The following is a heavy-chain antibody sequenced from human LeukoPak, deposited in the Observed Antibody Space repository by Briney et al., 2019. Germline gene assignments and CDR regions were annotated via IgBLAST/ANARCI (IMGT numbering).Heavy chain of an antibody. CDR3: ARDVEGSAKYYFDY. D-gene: IGHD2-15*01. J-gene: IGHJ4*02. Sequence: PGGSLRLSCEASGFAFSSYAMHWVRRAPGKGLEWVAVISVDGRDKHHVGSVKGRFTISRDNSKSTLYLQMNSLRGDDTAVYFCARDVEGSAKYYFDYWGQGTLVTVSS. CDR1: GFAFSSYA. V-gene: IGHV3-30*04. CDR2: ISVDGRDK.